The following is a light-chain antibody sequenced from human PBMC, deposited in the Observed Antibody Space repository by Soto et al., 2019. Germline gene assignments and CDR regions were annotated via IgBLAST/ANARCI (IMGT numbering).Light chain of an antibody. CDR1: SSDIGGYSY. CDR3: SSYSSTSTPVV. Sequence: QSALTQPASVSGSPGQSITISCTGTSSDIGGYSYVSWYQQHPDKAPKLIIYEVSNRPSGVSNRFSGSKSGDTASLTISGLQAEDEADYSCSSYSSTSTPVVFGGGTKLT. CDR2: EVS. V-gene: IGLV2-14*01. J-gene: IGLJ2*01.